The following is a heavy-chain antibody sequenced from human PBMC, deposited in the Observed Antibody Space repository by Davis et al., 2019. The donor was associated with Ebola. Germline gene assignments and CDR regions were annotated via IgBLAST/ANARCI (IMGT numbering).Heavy chain of an antibody. CDR1: GFTFSSSA. V-gene: IGHV3-23*01. CDR2: ISSGGGGK. J-gene: IGHJ5*02. CDR3: VRGLTIVIIQDFFDP. D-gene: IGHD3-22*01. Sequence: GESLKISCAASGFTFSSSAMNWVRQAPGQGLEWVSGISSGGGGKYYADSVKGRFTISRDNPKNTLYLQMNSLRPEDTAVYYCVRGLTIVIIQDFFDPWGQGTLVTVSS.